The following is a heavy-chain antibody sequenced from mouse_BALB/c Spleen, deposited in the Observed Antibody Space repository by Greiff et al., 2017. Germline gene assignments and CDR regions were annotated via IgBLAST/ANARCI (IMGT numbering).Heavy chain of an antibody. CDR3: ARATTVVARDYAMDY. CDR1: GYTFSSYW. Sequence: VQLQQSGAELMKPGASVKISCKATGYTFSSYWIEWVKQRPGHGLEWIGEILPGSGSTNYNEKFKGKATFTADTSSNTAYMQLSSLTSEDSAVYYCARATTVVARDYAMDYWGQGTSVTASS. V-gene: IGHV1-9*01. CDR2: ILPGSGST. D-gene: IGHD1-1*01. J-gene: IGHJ4*01.